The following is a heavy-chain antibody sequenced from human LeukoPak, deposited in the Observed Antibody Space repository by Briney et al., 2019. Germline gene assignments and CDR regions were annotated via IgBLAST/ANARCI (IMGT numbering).Heavy chain of an antibody. Sequence: GGSLRLSCAASGFTFSSYAMHWVRQAPGKGLEWVAVISYDGSNKYYADSVKGRFTISRDNSKNTLYLQMNSLRAEDTAVYYCARNFQWLSDLDYWGQGTLVTVSS. V-gene: IGHV3-30*04. CDR1: GFTFSSYA. CDR2: ISYDGSNK. CDR3: ARNFQWLSDLDY. J-gene: IGHJ4*02. D-gene: IGHD6-19*01.